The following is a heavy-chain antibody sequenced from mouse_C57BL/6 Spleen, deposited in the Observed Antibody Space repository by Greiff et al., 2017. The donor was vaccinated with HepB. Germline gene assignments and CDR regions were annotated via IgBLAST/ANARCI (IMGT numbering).Heavy chain of an antibody. V-gene: IGHV10-1*01. J-gene: IGHJ2*01. CDR2: IRSKSNNYAT. Sequence: DVMLVESGGGLVQPKGSLKLSCAASGFSFNTYHMNWVRQAPGKGLEWVARIRSKSNNYATYYADSVTDRFTISRDDSESMLYLQMNNLKTEDTAMYYCVRQGNDYDYFDYWGQGTTLTVSS. CDR3: VRQGNDYDYFDY. D-gene: IGHD2-4*01. CDR1: GFSFNTYH.